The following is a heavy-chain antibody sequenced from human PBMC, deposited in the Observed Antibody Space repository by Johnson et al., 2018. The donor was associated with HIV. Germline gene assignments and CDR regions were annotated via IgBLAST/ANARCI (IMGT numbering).Heavy chain of an antibody. J-gene: IGHJ1*01. Sequence: VQLVESGGGVERPGESLRLSCVGSGFMFDDYAMSWVRQVPGKGLEWVSGIDWTGANDGSADSVKGRFAIFRDNAKKSLYIQMSGLREEDTALYYCARHAGGAATYGLLQHWGRGTRVSVSA. V-gene: IGHV3-20*04. CDR2: IDWTGAND. D-gene: IGHD3-16*01. CDR1: GFMFDDYA. CDR3: ARHAGGAATYGLLQH.